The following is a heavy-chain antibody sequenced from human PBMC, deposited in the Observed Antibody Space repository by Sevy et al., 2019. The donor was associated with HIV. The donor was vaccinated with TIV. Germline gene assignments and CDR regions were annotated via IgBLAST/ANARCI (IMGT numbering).Heavy chain of an antibody. CDR1: GDSISNNNW. CDR2: VYHTGNT. D-gene: IGHD2-8*02. CDR3: ARDPGSCSGGVCSYYFDF. J-gene: IGHJ4*02. Sequence: SETLSLTCAVSGDSISNNNWWSWVRQPPGKGLEWIGEVYHTGNTNYNPSLKSRVTISLDKSRNHFSPNLSSVTAADTAVYYCARDPGSCSGGVCSYYFDFWGQGTLVTVSS. V-gene: IGHV4-4*02.